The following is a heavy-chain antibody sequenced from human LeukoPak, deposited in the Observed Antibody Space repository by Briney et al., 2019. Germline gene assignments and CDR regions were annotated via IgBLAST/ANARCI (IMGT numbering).Heavy chain of an antibody. CDR3: ARSGSYGGFDY. CDR1: GFTFSSYA. Sequence: GGSLRLSCAASGFTFSSYAMSWVRRAPGKGLEWVSAISGSGGSTYYADSVKGRFTISRDNSKNTLYLQMNSLRAEDTAVYYCARSGSYGGFDYWGQGTLVTVSS. CDR2: ISGSGGST. J-gene: IGHJ4*02. V-gene: IGHV3-23*01. D-gene: IGHD1-26*01.